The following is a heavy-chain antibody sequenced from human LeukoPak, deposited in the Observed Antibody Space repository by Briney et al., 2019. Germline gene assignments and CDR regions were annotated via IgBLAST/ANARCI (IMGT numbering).Heavy chain of an antibody. CDR3: ARGSTYYDFWSDYPTYYYYYMDV. J-gene: IGHJ6*03. CDR2: INPSGGST. V-gene: IGHV1-46*01. Sequence: ASVKLSCKASGYTFTSYYMHWVRQAPGQGLEWVGIINPSGGSTSYAQKFQGRVTMTRDMSTSTVYMELSSLRSDDTAVYYCARGSTYYDFWSDYPTYYYYYMDVWGKGTTVTVSS. D-gene: IGHD3-3*01. CDR1: GYTFTSYY.